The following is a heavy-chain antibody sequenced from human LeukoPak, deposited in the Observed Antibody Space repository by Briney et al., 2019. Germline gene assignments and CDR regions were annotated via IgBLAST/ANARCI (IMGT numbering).Heavy chain of an antibody. J-gene: IGHJ1*01. CDR3: ARAPDYYDSSGYYEYFQH. CDR2: INWNGGST. V-gene: IGHV3-20*04. CDR1: GFTFDDYG. D-gene: IGHD3-22*01. Sequence: PGGSLRLSCAASGFTFDDYGMSWVRQAPGKGLEWVSGINWNGGSTGYADSVKGRFTISRDSAKNSLYLQMNSPRAEDTALYYCARAPDYYDSSGYYEYFQHWGQGTLVTVSS.